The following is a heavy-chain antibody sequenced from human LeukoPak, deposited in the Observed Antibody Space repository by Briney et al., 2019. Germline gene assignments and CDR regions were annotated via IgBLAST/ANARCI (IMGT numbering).Heavy chain of an antibody. J-gene: IGHJ1*01. CDR1: GYTLTGYY. D-gene: IGHD2-2*01. V-gene: IGHV1-2*02. Sequence: ASVKVSCKASGYTLTGYYIHWVRQAPGQGLEWMGWINPNSGGTNYPQKFQARVTMTRDTSISTAYMELSGLRSDDTAVYYCANELYCSSTSCFRAEYFHHWGQGTLVTVSS. CDR2: INPNSGGT. CDR3: ANELYCSSTSCFRAEYFHH.